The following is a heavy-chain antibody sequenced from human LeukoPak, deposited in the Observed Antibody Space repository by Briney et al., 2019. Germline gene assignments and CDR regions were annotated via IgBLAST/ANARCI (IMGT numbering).Heavy chain of an antibody. V-gene: IGHV1-2*02. D-gene: IGHD1-1*01. CDR2: INPNSGGK. Sequence: ASVKVSCKASGYTFTGYYMHWVRQAPGQGLEWMGWINPNSGGKNYAQKFQGRVTMTRDTSISTAYMELSRLRSDDTAVYYCARDAGTPLYYYYGMDVWGQGTTVTVSS. J-gene: IGHJ6*02. CDR1: GYTFTGYY. CDR3: ARDAGTPLYYYYGMDV.